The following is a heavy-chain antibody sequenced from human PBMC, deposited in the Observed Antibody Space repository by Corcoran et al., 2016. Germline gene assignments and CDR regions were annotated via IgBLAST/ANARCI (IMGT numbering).Heavy chain of an antibody. CDR2: IYYSGST. D-gene: IGHD2-15*01. V-gene: IGHV4-31*03. Sequence: QVQLQESGPGLVKPSQTLSLTCTVSGGSTSSGGYYWSWIRQHPGKGLEWIGYIYYSGSTYYNPSLKSRVTISVDTSKNQFSLKLSSVTAADTAVYYCARYCSGGSCYFEWGGLDVWGQGTTVTVSS. CDR1: GGSTSSGGYY. CDR3: ARYCSGGSCYFEWGGLDV. J-gene: IGHJ6*02.